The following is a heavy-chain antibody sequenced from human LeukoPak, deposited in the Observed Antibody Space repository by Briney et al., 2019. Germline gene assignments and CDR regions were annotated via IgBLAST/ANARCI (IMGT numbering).Heavy chain of an antibody. D-gene: IGHD5-12*01. V-gene: IGHV3-7*01. CDR3: ARGRRSDGSGPPYFDY. Sequence: GGSLRLACAASGFTFTSHWMSWVRQAPGKGLEWVANIQQDGSEKYYVDSVKGRFTISRDNAKNSLYLQMNSLRVEDTAVYYCARGRRSDGSGPPYFDYWGQGTLVTVSS. CDR2: IQQDGSEK. CDR1: GFTFTSHW. J-gene: IGHJ4*02.